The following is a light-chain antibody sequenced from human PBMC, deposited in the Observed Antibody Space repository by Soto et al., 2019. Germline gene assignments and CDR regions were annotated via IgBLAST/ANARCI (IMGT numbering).Light chain of an antibody. CDR1: FSNIGNNI. Sequence: QSVLTQPPSASGTPGQRVTISCSGSFSNIGNNIVNWYQQLPGTAPKLLMYSNNERPSGVPDRFSGSKSGSSASLAISGLQSEDEADYYCAAWDDSLNGGNWVFGGGTKVTVL. V-gene: IGLV1-44*01. CDR2: SNN. J-gene: IGLJ3*02. CDR3: AAWDDSLNGGNWV.